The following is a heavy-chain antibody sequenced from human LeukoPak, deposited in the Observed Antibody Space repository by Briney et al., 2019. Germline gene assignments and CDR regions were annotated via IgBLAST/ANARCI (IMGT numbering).Heavy chain of an antibody. Sequence: TGGSLRLSCAASGFTFSTYAMNWVRQAPGKGLEWVSVTSGSDGGTYYADSVKGRFTISRDNSKTTVYLQMNSLRAEDTAVYYCANYFDNWGQGTLVTVSS. V-gene: IGHV3-23*01. CDR1: GFTFSTYA. J-gene: IGHJ4*02. CDR3: ANYFDN. CDR2: TSGSDGGT.